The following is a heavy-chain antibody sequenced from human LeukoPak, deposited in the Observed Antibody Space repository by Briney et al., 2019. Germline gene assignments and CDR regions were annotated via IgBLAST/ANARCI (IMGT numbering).Heavy chain of an antibody. CDR2: ISAYNGNT. J-gene: IGHJ2*01. Sequence: ASVKVSCKASGYTFTSYGISWVRQAPGQGLEWMGWISAYNGNTNYAQKLQGRVTMTTDTSTSTAYMELRSLRSDDTAVYYCARERWKEIAAAGTWYFDLWGRGTLVTVSS. V-gene: IGHV1-18*01. CDR3: ARERWKEIAAAGTWYFDL. CDR1: GYTFTSYG. D-gene: IGHD6-13*01.